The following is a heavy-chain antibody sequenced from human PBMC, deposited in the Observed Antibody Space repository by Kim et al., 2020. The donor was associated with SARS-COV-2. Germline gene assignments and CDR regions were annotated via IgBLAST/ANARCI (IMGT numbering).Heavy chain of an antibody. D-gene: IGHD3-3*01. V-gene: IGHV3-43*02. CDR1: GFTFDDYA. CDR3: AKGLGDFWSGYNYYYGMDF. Sequence: GGSLRLSCAASGFTFDDYAMHWVRQAPGKGLEWVSLISGDGGSTYYADSVKGRFTISRDNSKNSLYLQMNSLRTEDTALYYCAKGLGDFWSGYNYYYGMDFWGQGTTVTVSS. J-gene: IGHJ6*02. CDR2: ISGDGGST.